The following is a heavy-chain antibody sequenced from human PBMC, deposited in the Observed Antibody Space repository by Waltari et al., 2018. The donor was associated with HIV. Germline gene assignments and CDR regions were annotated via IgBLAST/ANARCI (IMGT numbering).Heavy chain of an antibody. CDR2: ISGYNRNS. V-gene: IGHV1-18*01. Sequence: QVHLVQSGAEVKKPGDSVKISCEASGSSLRSYAITWVRQAAGQGLEWMGWISGYNRNSKYAEKVQGRVTFTTDTSTNTAYMELRSLRSDDTAVYFCARGNSMLRMAELDYWGQGTLVTVSS. CDR1: GSSLRSYA. D-gene: IGHD3-10*02. CDR3: ARGNSMLRMAELDY. J-gene: IGHJ4*02.